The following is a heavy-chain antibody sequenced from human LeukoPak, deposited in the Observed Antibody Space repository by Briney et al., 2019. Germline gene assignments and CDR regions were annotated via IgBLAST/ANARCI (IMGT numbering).Heavy chain of an antibody. CDR1: GFTFNNYW. J-gene: IGHJ5*02. D-gene: IGHD1-26*01. Sequence: GGSLRLSCAASGFTFNNYWMNWVRQAPGKGLEWVANIKQDGSEKYYVDSVKGRFTISRDNAKKSLYLQMNSLRAEDTAVYYCARSRAFNSGAFDPWGQGSLVTVSS. CDR3: ARSRAFNSGAFDP. CDR2: IKQDGSEK. V-gene: IGHV3-7*03.